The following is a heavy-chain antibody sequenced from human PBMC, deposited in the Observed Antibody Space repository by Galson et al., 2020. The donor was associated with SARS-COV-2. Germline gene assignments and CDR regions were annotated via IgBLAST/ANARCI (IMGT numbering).Heavy chain of an antibody. J-gene: IGHJ6*03. CDR1: GFTFSSYA. D-gene: IGHD3-3*01. CDR2: IYSGGST. Sequence: GGSLRLSCAASGFTFSSYAMSWVRQAPGKGLEWVSVIYSGGSTYYADSVKGRFTISRHNSKNTLYLQMNSLRAEDTAVYYCARGFLEWLSTNYYYYMDVWGKGTTVTVSS. V-gene: IGHV3-53*04. CDR3: ARGFLEWLSTNYYYYMDV.